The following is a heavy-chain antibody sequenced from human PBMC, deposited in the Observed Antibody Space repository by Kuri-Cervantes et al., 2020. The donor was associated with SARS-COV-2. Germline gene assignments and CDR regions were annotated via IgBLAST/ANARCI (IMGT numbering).Heavy chain of an antibody. CDR1: GGSISSYY. V-gene: IGHV4-59*01. CDR3: ATPGVPAANYYFDY. J-gene: IGHJ4*02. Sequence: ESLRLSCTVSGGSISSYYWSWIRQPPGKGLEWIGYIYYSGSTNYNPSLKSRVTISVDTSKNQFSLKLSSVTAADTAVYYCATPGVPAANYYFDYWGQGTLVTVSS. CDR2: IYYSGST. D-gene: IGHD2-2*01.